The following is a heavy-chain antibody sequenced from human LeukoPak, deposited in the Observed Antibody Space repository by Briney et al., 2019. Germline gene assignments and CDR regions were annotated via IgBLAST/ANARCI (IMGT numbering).Heavy chain of an antibody. Sequence: GGSLRLSCAASGFTFSSYGMSWVRQAPGKGLEWVSAISGSGGSTYYADSVKGRFTISRDNSKNTLYLQMNSLRAEDTAVYYCAKDNNDSSVPIYYDAFDIWGQGTMVTVSS. D-gene: IGHD3-22*01. J-gene: IGHJ3*02. CDR2: ISGSGGST. CDR1: GFTFSSYG. CDR3: AKDNNDSSVPIYYDAFDI. V-gene: IGHV3-23*01.